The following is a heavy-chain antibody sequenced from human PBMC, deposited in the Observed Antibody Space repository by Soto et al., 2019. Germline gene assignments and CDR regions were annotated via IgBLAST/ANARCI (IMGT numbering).Heavy chain of an antibody. V-gene: IGHV4-34*01. Sequence: PSETLSLTCAVYGGSFSGYYWSWIRQPPGKGLEWSGEINHSGSTNYNPSLKSRVTISVDTSKNQFSLKLSSVAAADTAVYYCARGGYYDFWSGYYPGKGYYYYGMDVWGQGTTVTVYS. D-gene: IGHD3-3*01. CDR3: ARGGYYDFWSGYYPGKGYYYYGMDV. CDR1: GGSFSGYY. CDR2: INHSGST. J-gene: IGHJ6*02.